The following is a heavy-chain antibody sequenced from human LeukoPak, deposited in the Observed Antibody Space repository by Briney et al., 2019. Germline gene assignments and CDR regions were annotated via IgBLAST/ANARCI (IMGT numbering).Heavy chain of an antibody. V-gene: IGHV3-30*04. CDR3: AADPSTGYYFGYSRLDY. D-gene: IGHD3-9*01. CDR2: MSYDGRKQ. CDR1: GFVFRAYA. Sequence: PGSSLRISCEASGFVFRAYAMHWVRHLPGKGLEWVALMSYDGRKQYHADSVKGRFTISRDNSKNTLYLQMNTLRPDDTAVYYCAADPSTGYYFGYSRLDYWGQGTAVPVSS. J-gene: IGHJ4*02.